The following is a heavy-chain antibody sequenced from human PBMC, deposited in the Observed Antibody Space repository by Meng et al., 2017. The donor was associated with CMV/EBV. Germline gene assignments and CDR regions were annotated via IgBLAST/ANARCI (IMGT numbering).Heavy chain of an antibody. CDR2: INPNSGGT. D-gene: IGHD4-17*01. V-gene: IGHV1-2*02. CDR1: GYTFTGYY. J-gene: IGHJ5*02. CDR3: ARAYLGLRGWFDP. Sequence: ASVKVSCKASGYTFTGYYMHWVRQAPGQGLEWMGWINPNSGGTNYAQKFQGRVTMTRDTSISTAYMELSRLRSDDTAEYYCARAYLGLRGWFDPWGQGTLVTVSS.